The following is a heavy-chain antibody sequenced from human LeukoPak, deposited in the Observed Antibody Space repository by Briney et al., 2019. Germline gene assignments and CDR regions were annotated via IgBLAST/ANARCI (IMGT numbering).Heavy chain of an antibody. CDR2: IWYDGSNK. J-gene: IGHJ4*02. D-gene: IGHD3-22*01. CDR3: ARDMPLYDYYDSSGSFDY. Sequence: GGSLRLSCAASGFTFSSYGMHWVRQAPGKGLEWVAVIWYDGSNKYYADSVKGRFTISRDNSKNTLYLQMNSLRAEGTAVYYCARDMPLYDYYDSSGSFDYWGQGTLVTVSS. V-gene: IGHV3-33*01. CDR1: GFTFSSYG.